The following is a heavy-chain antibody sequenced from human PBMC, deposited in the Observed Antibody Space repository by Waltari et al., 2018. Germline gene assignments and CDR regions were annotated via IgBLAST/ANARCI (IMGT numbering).Heavy chain of an antibody. Sequence: QVQLVQSGAEVKKPGSSVKVSCKASGGTFSSYAISWVRQAPGQGLEWMGGFIPIFGTANYAQKFQGRVTITTDESTSTAYMELSSLRSEDTAVYYCATSLVVVAASEYWLDYWGQVTLVTVSS. CDR1: GGTFSSYA. CDR3: ATSLVVVAASEYWLDY. CDR2: FIPIFGTA. D-gene: IGHD2-15*01. J-gene: IGHJ4*02. V-gene: IGHV1-69*05.